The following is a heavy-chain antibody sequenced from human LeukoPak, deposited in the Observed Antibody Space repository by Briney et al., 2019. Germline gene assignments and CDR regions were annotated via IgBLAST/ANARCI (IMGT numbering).Heavy chain of an antibody. CDR1: GFTFSSYS. CDR3: ARDYYGSGRPTYFDY. CDR2: ISSSSSYI. V-gene: IGHV3-21*01. D-gene: IGHD3-10*01. Sequence: GGSLRLSCAASGFTFSSYSMNWVRQAPGKGLEWVSSISSSSSYIYYADSVKGRFTISRDNAKNSLYLQMNSLRAEDTAVYYCARDYYGSGRPTYFDYWGQGTLVTVSS. J-gene: IGHJ4*02.